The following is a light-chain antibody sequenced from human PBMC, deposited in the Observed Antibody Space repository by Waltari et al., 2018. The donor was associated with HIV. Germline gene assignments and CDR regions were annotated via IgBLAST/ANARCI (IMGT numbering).Light chain of an antibody. Sequence: SYELTQPPSVSVSPGQTASITCSGDKLGDKYACWYQQKPGQSPVVVIYQDSKRPSGIPERFSGSKAGNKATLTISGTQAMDEADYYCQAWDSSTVVFGGGTKLTVL. J-gene: IGLJ2*01. V-gene: IGLV3-1*01. CDR1: KLGDKY. CDR2: QDS. CDR3: QAWDSSTVV.